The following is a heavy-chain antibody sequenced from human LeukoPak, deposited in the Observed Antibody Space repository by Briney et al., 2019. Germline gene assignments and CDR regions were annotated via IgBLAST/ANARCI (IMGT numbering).Heavy chain of an antibody. V-gene: IGHV3-11*01. CDR2: ISSSGSNI. Sequence: PGGSLRLSCAASGFTFSDYYMSWIRQAPGKGLEWISYISSSGSNIYYADSLKGRFTISRDNAKNSLYLQMNSLRAEDTAVYYSARIGNLLSIEYWYFDLWGRGTLLTVSS. CDR3: ARIGNLLSIEYWYFDL. CDR1: GFTFSDYY. J-gene: IGHJ2*01. D-gene: IGHD1-14*01.